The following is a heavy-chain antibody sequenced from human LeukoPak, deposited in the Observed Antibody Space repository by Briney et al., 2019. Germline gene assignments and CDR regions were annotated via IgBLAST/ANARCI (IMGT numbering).Heavy chain of an antibody. CDR1: GGSISSSTYY. V-gene: IGHV4-39*01. CDR3: ARRSRLRWLQDRYYFDY. Sequence: SETLSLTCTVSGGSISSSTYYWGWIRQPPGKGLEWIGSIYYSGSTYYNPSLKSRVTISVDTSKNQFSLKLSSVTAADTAVYYCARRSRLRWLQDRYYFDYWGQGTLVTVSS. CDR2: IYYSGST. J-gene: IGHJ4*02. D-gene: IGHD5-24*01.